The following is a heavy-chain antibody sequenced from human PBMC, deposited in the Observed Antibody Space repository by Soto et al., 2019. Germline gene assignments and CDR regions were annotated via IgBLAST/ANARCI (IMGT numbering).Heavy chain of an antibody. Sequence: SATLSLTCTFSGCSISSYYWSWIRQPPGKGLEWIGYIYYSGSTNYNPSLKSRVTISVDTSKNQFSLKLSSVTAADTAVYYCARVAMADTWTAFDILGQGTTVT. D-gene: IGHD6-19*01. J-gene: IGHJ3*02. CDR3: ARVAMADTWTAFDI. CDR2: IYYSGST. CDR1: GCSISSYY. V-gene: IGHV4-59*01.